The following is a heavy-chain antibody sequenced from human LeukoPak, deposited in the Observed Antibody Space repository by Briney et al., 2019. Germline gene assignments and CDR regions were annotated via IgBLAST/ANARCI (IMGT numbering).Heavy chain of an antibody. V-gene: IGHV4-34*01. CDR3: ASSRIRPLDY. D-gene: IGHD1-14*01. CDR2: INHSGST. CDR1: GGSFSGYY. Sequence: SETLSLTCAVYGGSFSGYYWSWIRQPPGKGLEWIGEINHSGSTNYNPSLKSRVTISVDTSKSQFSLKLSSVTAADTAVYYCASSRIRPLDYWGQGTLVTVSS. J-gene: IGHJ4*02.